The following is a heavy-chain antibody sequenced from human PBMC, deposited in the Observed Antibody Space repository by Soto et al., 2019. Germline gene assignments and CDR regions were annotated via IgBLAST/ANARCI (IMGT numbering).Heavy chain of an antibody. CDR2: INNRGDDI. J-gene: IGHJ5*02. D-gene: IGHD2-21*02. CDR3: ARDMSYGDFGRNWFDP. Sequence: QLQLVESGVGLVKPGGSLRLSCAASGFTFNDFYMIWFRQAPGRGLEWRAYINNRGDDIYYADSVRGRFTISRDNGKNSLYLQMNSLRVEDTAIYFCARDMSYGDFGRNWFDPWGQGTPVTVSA. CDR1: GFTFNDFY. V-gene: IGHV3-11*01.